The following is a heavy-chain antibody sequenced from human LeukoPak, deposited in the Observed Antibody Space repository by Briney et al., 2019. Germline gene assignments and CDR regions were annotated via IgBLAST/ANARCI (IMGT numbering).Heavy chain of an antibody. CDR3: ARGYSGRYWN. J-gene: IGHJ4*02. Sequence: ASVKVSCKASGYTFTSYDINWVRQTTGQGLEWMGWMDPNSGNTGYAQKFQGRVTITRNTSISTAYMELRSLRSEDTALYYCARGYSGRYWNWGQGTLVTVSS. CDR2: MDPNSGNT. CDR1: GYTFTSYD. V-gene: IGHV1-8*03. D-gene: IGHD1-26*01.